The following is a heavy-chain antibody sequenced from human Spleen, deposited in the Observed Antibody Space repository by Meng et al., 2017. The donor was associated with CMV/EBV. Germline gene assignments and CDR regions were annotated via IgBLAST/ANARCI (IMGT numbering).Heavy chain of an antibody. J-gene: IGHJ6*02. CDR2: IIPILDIP. D-gene: IGHD6-13*01. CDR1: GYSFTTYG. CDR3: AISGGVGTYYYYGMDV. V-gene: IGHV1-8*02. Sequence: ASVKVSCKASGYSFTTYGISWLRQAPGQGLEWMGGIIPILDIPNYAHKFQGRVTMTRNTSISTAYMELSSLRSEDTAVYYCAISGGVGTYYYYGMDVWGQGTTVTVSS.